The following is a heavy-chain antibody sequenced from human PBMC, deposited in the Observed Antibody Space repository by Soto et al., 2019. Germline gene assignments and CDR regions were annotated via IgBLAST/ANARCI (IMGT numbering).Heavy chain of an antibody. D-gene: IGHD6-13*01. V-gene: IGHV4-4*02. CDR3: ARGGGVAAAGAFDY. Sequence: QVQLQESGPGLVKPSGTLSLTCAVSGGSISSSNWWSWVRQPPGKGLEWIGEIYLSGSTNYNPSLKGRVTISVDKSKDQFSLKLSSVAAADTAVYYWARGGGVAAAGAFDYWGQGTLVTVSS. J-gene: IGHJ4*02. CDR1: GGSISSSNW. CDR2: IYLSGST.